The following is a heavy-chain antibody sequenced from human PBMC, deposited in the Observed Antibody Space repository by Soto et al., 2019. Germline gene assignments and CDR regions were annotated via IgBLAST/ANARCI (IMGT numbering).Heavy chain of an antibody. J-gene: IGHJ5*02. CDR2: TYYRSKWYN. CDR3: ARGYSSASIWFDP. Sequence: SQTLSLTCAISGDSVSSNSAAWNWIRQSPSRGLEWLGRTYYRSKWYNDYAVSVKSRITINPDTSKKKSSLQLNSVTPEDTAEYYCARGYSSASIWFDPWGQGTLVTVSS. CDR1: GDSVSSNSAA. V-gene: IGHV6-1*01. D-gene: IGHD6-19*01.